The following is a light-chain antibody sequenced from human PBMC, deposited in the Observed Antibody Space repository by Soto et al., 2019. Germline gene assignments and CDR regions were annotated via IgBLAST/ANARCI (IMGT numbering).Light chain of an antibody. CDR3: QQYSCSPPAIN. Sequence: EIVLTQSPGTLSLSPVERATLSCMASQSVSSSYLAWYQQQPNQDPRLLIYGASYRATGIPDRFIGGGSGTDFTLTISRLETEDFAVYYCQQYSCSPPAINFGQGTRLEIK. V-gene: IGKV3-20*01. CDR1: QSVSSSY. J-gene: IGKJ5*01. CDR2: GAS.